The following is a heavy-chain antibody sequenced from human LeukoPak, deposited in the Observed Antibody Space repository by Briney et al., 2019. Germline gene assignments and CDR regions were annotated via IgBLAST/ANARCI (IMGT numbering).Heavy chain of an antibody. CDR1: GGSISSDY. J-gene: IGHJ4*02. CDR3: ARAYYYGSGSYGLDY. V-gene: IGHV4-59*01. D-gene: IGHD3-10*01. Sequence: SETLSLTCTVTGGSISSDYWSWIRQPPGKGLEWIGYIYSSGSTNYNPSLKSRLTISVDASKNQFSLKLTSVTAADTAVYYCARAYYYGSGSYGLDYWGQGTPVTVSS. CDR2: IYSSGST.